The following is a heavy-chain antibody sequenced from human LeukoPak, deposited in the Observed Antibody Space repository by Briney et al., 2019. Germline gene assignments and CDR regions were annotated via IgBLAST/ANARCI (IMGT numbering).Heavy chain of an antibody. CDR3: AKDRWSRLDCSSTSCSPSGSDY. CDR1: GYTFTSYY. Sequence: GASVKVSCKAPGYTFTSYYIHWVRQAPGQGLEWMGIIDPSGGSTSNAQKFQGRVSMTRDTSTRTVYMELSSLRSEDTAVYYCAKDRWSRLDCSSTSCSPSGSDYWGQGTLVTVSS. D-gene: IGHD2-2*01. CDR2: IDPSGGST. J-gene: IGHJ4*02. V-gene: IGHV1-46*01.